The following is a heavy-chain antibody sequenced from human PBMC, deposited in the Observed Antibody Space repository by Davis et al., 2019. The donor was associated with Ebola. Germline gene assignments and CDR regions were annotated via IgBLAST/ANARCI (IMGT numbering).Heavy chain of an antibody. CDR1: GFTFSSYA. J-gene: IGHJ6*02. CDR2: ISGSGGST. V-gene: IGHV3-23*01. D-gene: IGHD6-19*01. CDR3: AKGVAGSPLGYGMDV. Sequence: GESLKISCAASGFTFSSYAMSWVRQAPGKGLEWVSGISGSGGSTYYADSVKGRFTISRDNAKNSLYLQMNSLRAEDTALYYCAKGVAGSPLGYGMDVWGQGTTVTVSS.